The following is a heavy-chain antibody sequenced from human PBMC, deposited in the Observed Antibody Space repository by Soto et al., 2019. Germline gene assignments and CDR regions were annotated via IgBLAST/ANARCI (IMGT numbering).Heavy chain of an antibody. J-gene: IGHJ4*02. CDR3: ARGRYGEY. Sequence: QVHLVQSGAEVKKPGASVQVSCKGSGYTFTSYGITWVRQAPGQGLEWMGWISAHNGNTNYAKKLQGRVTVTRDTSTSTAYMEVRSLRSDDTAVYYCARGRYGEYWGQGALVTVSS. CDR1: GYTFTSYG. CDR2: ISAHNGNT. D-gene: IGHD3-10*01. V-gene: IGHV1-18*01.